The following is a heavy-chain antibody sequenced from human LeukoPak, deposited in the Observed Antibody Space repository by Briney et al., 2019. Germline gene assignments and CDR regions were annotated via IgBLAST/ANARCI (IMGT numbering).Heavy chain of an antibody. J-gene: IGHJ4*02. CDR1: GFTFRSYS. CDR2: ISSSSSYI. CDR3: ARLYCSSTSCHFDY. D-gene: IGHD2-2*01. V-gene: IGHV3-21*01. Sequence: PGGSLRLSCAASGFTFRSYSMNWVRQAPGKGLEWVSSISSSSSYIYYADSVKGRFTISRDNAKNSLYLQMNSLRAEDTAVYYCARLYCSSTSCHFDYWGQGTLVTVSS.